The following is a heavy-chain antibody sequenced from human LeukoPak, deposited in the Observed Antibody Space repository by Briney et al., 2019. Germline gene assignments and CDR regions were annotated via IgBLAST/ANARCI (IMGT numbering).Heavy chain of an antibody. V-gene: IGHV4-34*01. D-gene: IGHD2-21*02. CDR1: GFTFSSYS. CDR3: ARGMTAYCGGDCYFVSGKWGYYYYGMDV. Sequence: PGGSLRLSCAASGFTFSSYSMNWVRQPPGKGLEWIEEINHSGSTNYNPSLKSRVTISVDTSKNQFSLKLSSVTAADTAVYYCARGMTAYCGGDCYFVSGKWGYYYYGMDVWGQGTTVTVSS. J-gene: IGHJ6*02. CDR2: INHSGST.